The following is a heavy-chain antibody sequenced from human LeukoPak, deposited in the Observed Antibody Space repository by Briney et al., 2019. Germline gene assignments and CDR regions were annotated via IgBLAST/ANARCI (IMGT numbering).Heavy chain of an antibody. J-gene: IGHJ4*02. CDR1: GFTFSSYA. CDR2: ISYDGSNK. D-gene: IGHD3-22*01. CDR3: ARGPEDDSSGYYFFY. Sequence: GGSLRLSCAASGFTFSSYAMHWVRQAPGKGLEWVAVISYDGSNKYYADSVKGRFTISRDNAKNSLYLQMNSLRAEDTAVYYCARGPEDDSSGYYFFYWGQGTLVTVSS. V-gene: IGHV3-30-3*01.